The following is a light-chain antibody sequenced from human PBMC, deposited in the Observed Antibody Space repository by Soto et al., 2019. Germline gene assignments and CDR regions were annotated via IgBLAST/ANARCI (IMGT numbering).Light chain of an antibody. CDR2: GQS. V-gene: IGLV1-44*01. CDR1: TSNIGSYA. CDR3: AVWDDRLGGRA. J-gene: IGLJ2*01. Sequence: QSVLTQPPSASGTPGQRVTISCSGSTSNIGSYAVTWYRQLPGTAPKLLIYGQSQRPSGVPDRFSGSKSGTSASLAISGLQSEDEDDYYCAVWDDRLGGRAFGGGTKLTVL.